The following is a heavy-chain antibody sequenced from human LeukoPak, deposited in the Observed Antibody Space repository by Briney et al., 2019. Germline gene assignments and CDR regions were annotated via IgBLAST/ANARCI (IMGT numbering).Heavy chain of an antibody. CDR1: GFTVTNAW. V-gene: IGHV3-15*01. CDR3: TTQGFVGGSRTFFDY. D-gene: IGHD3-16*01. CDR2: IKSKSDGGTT. Sequence: GGSLRLSCVASGFTVTNAWMSWVRQAPGKGPERAGRIKSKSDGGTTDYDAPVKGRFIISREDSKNTLYLQMNSLRSEDTAVYYCTTQGFVGGSRTFFDYWGQGTLVTVSS. J-gene: IGHJ4*02.